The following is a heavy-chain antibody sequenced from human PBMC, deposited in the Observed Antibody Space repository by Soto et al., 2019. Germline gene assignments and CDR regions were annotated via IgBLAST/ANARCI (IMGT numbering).Heavy chain of an antibody. J-gene: IGHJ4*02. Sequence: EVQLLESGGGLVQPGGSLRLSCAASGFTFSSYAMSWVRQAPGKGLEWVSAISGSGGSTYYADSVKGRFTISRDNSKNTLYLQMNRLRAEGTALYYCAYSRTPFDYWGQGTLVTVSS. CDR3: AYSRTPFDY. V-gene: IGHV3-23*01. D-gene: IGHD6-13*01. CDR1: GFTFSSYA. CDR2: ISGSGGST.